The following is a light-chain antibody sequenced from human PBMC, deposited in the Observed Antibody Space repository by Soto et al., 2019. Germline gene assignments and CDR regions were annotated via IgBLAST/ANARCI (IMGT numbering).Light chain of an antibody. CDR2: DAA. J-gene: IGKJ4*01. CDR1: QSVSSY. Sequence: EIVLTQSPATQSLSPGERATLSCRTSQSVSSYLARYQHKPGQAPSLLIYDAANRATGIPARFSGSESGTDFTHAISSLEPEDFAVYYCQQRSNWPPSTYGGGTKVEIK. CDR3: QQRSNWPPST. V-gene: IGKV3-11*01.